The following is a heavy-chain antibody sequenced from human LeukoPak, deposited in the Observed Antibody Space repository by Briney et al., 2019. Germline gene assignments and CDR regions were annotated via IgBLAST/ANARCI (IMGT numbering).Heavy chain of an antibody. Sequence: SETLSLTCTVYGGSISSSIYYWSWIRQPPGKGLEWIGSIYYTGSTYYNPSLKSRVTISVDTSKNQFSLKLSSVTAADTAVYYCARHRASGGPDYWGQGTLVTVSS. CDR2: IYYTGST. J-gene: IGHJ4*02. CDR1: GGSISSSIYY. V-gene: IGHV4-39*01. CDR3: ARHRASGGPDY. D-gene: IGHD2-15*01.